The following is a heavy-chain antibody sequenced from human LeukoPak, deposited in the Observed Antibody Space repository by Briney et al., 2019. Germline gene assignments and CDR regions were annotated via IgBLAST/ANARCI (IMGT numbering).Heavy chain of an antibody. V-gene: IGHV3-9*01. CDR2: ISWNSGSI. CDR3: AKEKRRLYSSGSYFDY. CDR1: GFTFDDYA. J-gene: IGHJ4*02. Sequence: GGSLRLSCAASGFTFDDYAMRWVRQAPGKGLEWVSGISWNSGSIGYADSVKGRFTISRDNAKNSLYLQMNSLRAEDTALYYCAKEKRRLYSSGSYFDYWGQGTLVTVSS. D-gene: IGHD6-19*01.